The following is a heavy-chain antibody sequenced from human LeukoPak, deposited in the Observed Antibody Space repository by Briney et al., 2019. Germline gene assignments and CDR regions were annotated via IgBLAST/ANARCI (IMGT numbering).Heavy chain of an antibody. V-gene: IGHV4-34*01. Sequence: PSETPSLTCAVYGGSFSGYYWSWIRQPPGKGLEWIGEINHSGSTNYNPSLKSRVTISVDTSKNQFSLKLSSVTAADTAVYYCARGPRITMVRGVYWFDPWGQGTLATVSS. J-gene: IGHJ5*02. CDR2: INHSGST. D-gene: IGHD3-10*01. CDR1: GGSFSGYY. CDR3: ARGPRITMVRGVYWFDP.